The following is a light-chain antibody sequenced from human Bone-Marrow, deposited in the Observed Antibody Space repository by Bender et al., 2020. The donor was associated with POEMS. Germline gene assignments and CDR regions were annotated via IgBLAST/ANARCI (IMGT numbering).Light chain of an antibody. CDR3: WSYGGSRTFWV. CDR1: SSDDIENNY. V-gene: IGLV2-14*01. J-gene: IGLJ3*02. Sequence: QSALTQTASVSGSPGQSITISCIGISSDDIENNYVSWYQQHPGRAPKLIIFDVYNRPSGISSRFSGSKSGNMASLTISGLQAEDEADYYCWSYGGSRTFWVFGGGTKLTVL. CDR2: DVY.